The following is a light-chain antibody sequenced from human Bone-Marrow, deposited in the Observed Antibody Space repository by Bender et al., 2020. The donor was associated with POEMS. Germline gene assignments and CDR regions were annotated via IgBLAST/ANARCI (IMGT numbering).Light chain of an antibody. CDR3: SSYTSSATVV. CDR1: NSDIGDYNF. CDR2: DVT. J-gene: IGLJ1*01. Sequence: QSDLTQPASVSGSPGQSITISCTGTNSDIGDYNFVSWYQQHPGQAPKLIIYDVTNRPSGIPNRFSGSKSGSTASLTISWLRADDECDYYCSSYTSSATVVFGTGTKVTVL. V-gene: IGLV2-14*03.